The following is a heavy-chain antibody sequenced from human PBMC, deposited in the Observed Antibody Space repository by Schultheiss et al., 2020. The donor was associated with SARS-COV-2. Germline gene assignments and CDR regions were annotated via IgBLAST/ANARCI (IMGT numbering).Heavy chain of an antibody. V-gene: IGHV4-31*03. CDR2: IYYSGST. D-gene: IGHD2-21*01. CDR1: GGSISSGGYY. J-gene: IGHJ6*02. CDR3: ARGPSVIHYYYYYGMDV. Sequence: SQTLSLTCTVSGGSISSGGYYWSWIRQHPGKGLEWIGYIYYSGSTNYNPSLKSRVTISVDTSKNQFSLKLSSVTAADTAVYYCARGPSVIHYYYYYGMDVWGQGTTVTVSS.